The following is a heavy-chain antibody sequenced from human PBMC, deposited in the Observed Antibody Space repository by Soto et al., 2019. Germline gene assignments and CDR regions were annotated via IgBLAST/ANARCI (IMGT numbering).Heavy chain of an antibody. CDR1: GCSITSSGYY. V-gene: IGHV4-39*01. CDR2: VFYSGNT. Sequence: QLQLQESGPGLVKPSETLSLTCSVSGCSITSSGYYWGWIRQPPGKGLEWIGSVFYSGNTYHNPSLKSRVITSVDTSKNQFSLKLSSVTAADTAVYYCARHYGAFDPWGQGTLVTVSS. CDR3: ARHYGAFDP. D-gene: IGHD4-17*01. J-gene: IGHJ5*02.